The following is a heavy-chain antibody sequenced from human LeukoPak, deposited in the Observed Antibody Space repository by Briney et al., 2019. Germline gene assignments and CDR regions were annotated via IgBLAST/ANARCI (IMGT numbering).Heavy chain of an antibody. CDR1: GGSISSYY. V-gene: IGHV4-59*01. J-gene: IGHJ6*04. CDR3: ARVGPGYCSSTSCSTHQYYYYGMDV. Sequence: PSETLSLTCTVSGGSISSYYWSWIRQPPGKGLEWIGYIYYSGSTIYNPSLKSRVTISVDTSKNQFSLKLSSVTAADTAVYYCARVGPGYCSSTSCSTHQYYYYGMDVWGKGTTVTVSS. D-gene: IGHD2-2*01. CDR2: IYYSGST.